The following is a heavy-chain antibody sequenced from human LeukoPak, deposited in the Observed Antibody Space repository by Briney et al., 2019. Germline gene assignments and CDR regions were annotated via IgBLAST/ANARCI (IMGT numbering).Heavy chain of an antibody. D-gene: IGHD3-22*01. CDR1: GFTFDDYT. Sequence: QPGGSLRLSCAASGFTFDDYTMHWVRHAPGKGLEWVSLISWGGTITSYADSVKGRFTISRDNRKNSLSLQMKSLRIEDTALYHCAKGRGYSYSGGYFSYYFDYWGQGTLVTVSS. CDR3: AKGRGYSYSGGYFSYYFDY. CDR2: ISWGGTIT. V-gene: IGHV3-43*01. J-gene: IGHJ4*02.